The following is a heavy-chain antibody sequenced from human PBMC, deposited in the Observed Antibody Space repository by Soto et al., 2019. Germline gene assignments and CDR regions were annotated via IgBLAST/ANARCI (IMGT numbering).Heavy chain of an antibody. D-gene: IGHD5-12*01. CDR1: GGSISGYY. V-gene: IGHV4-34*01. Sequence: PSETLSLTCTVSGGSISGYYWSWIRQPPGKGLEWIGEINHSGSTNYNPSLKSRVTISVDTSKNQFSLKMNSVTAADTAVYYCARDGDGYNYLDYWGQGTLVTVSS. J-gene: IGHJ4*02. CDR2: INHSGST. CDR3: ARDGDGYNYLDY.